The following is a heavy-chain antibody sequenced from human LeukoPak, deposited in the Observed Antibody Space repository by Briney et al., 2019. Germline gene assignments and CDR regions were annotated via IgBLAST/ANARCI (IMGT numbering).Heavy chain of an antibody. J-gene: IGHJ4*02. D-gene: IGHD6-6*01. CDR3: AREPGWTIAARPFDQ. Sequence: TPSETLSLTCAVYGGSFSGYYWSWIRQPAGKGLEWIGEISHSGSTQYNPSLKGRVTISVDTSKNQFSLSLTSVTAADTAVYYCAREPGWTIAARPFDQWGQGTLVTVSS. CDR1: GGSFSGYY. V-gene: IGHV4-34*01. CDR2: ISHSGST.